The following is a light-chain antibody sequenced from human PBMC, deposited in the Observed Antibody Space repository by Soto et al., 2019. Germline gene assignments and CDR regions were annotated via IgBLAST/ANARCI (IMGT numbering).Light chain of an antibody. CDR3: CSYAGRYVV. V-gene: IGLV2-23*01. CDR1: SSDVGGSGL. Sequence: QSVLTQPASLSGSPGQSITISCTGTSSDVGGSGLVSWYQFHPGKAPKLLIFEGFKRPSGISNRFSGSKSGSTASLTISGLQAEDEADYYCCSYAGRYVVFGGGTKVTVL. CDR2: EGF. J-gene: IGLJ2*01.